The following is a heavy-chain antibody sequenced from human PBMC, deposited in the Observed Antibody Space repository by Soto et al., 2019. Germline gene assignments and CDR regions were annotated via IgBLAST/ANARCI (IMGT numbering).Heavy chain of an antibody. Sequence: SGPTLVNPTQTLTLTCTFSGFSLGTSGVGVGWIRQPPGKALEWLALIYWDDDKRYSPSLKSRLTITKDTSKNQVVLTMTNMDPVDTATYYCAHSRYCSSTSCYLRFDYWGQGTLVTVSS. CDR2: IYWDDDK. CDR3: AHSRYCSSTSCYLRFDY. D-gene: IGHD2-2*01. CDR1: GFSLGTSGVG. V-gene: IGHV2-5*02. J-gene: IGHJ4*02.